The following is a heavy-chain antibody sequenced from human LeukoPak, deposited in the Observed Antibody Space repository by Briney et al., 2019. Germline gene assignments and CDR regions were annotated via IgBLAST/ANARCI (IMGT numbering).Heavy chain of an antibody. Sequence: GGSLRLSCAASGFTFSSYEMNRVRQAPGKGLEWVSYISSSGSTIYYADSVKGRFTISRDNAKNSLYLQMNSLRAEDTAVYYCASSASGFGESHRFDYWGQGTLVTVSS. CDR3: ASSASGFGESHRFDY. CDR1: GFTFSSYE. D-gene: IGHD3-10*01. V-gene: IGHV3-48*03. CDR2: ISSSGSTI. J-gene: IGHJ4*02.